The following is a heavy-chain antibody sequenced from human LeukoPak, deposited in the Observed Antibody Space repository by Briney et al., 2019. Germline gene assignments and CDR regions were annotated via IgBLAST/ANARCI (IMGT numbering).Heavy chain of an antibody. J-gene: IGHJ4*02. V-gene: IGHV5-51*01. D-gene: IGHD2-15*01. CDR3: ARRRAGYCSGGSCQYYFDY. CDR2: IYPGDSDT. CDR1: GYSFTTYW. Sequence: GEFLKISCKGSGYSFTTYWIGWVRQMPGKGLEWMGIIYPGDSDTRYSPSFQGQVTISADKSISTAYLQWNSLKASDTAMYYCARRRAGYCSGGSCQYYFDYWGQGTLVTVSS.